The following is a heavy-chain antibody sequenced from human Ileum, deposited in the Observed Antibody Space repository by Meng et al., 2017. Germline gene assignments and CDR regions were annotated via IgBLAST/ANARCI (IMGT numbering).Heavy chain of an antibody. Sequence: ASVKVSCKASGYTFSTYYIHWVRQAPGQGLEWMGILRPRGGITSNAPRFQGRVTMTMDTSTSTVYMELSSLRSEDTAVYYCARADYDGSGYPLDYWGQGALVTVSS. D-gene: IGHD3-22*01. CDR2: LRPRGGIT. J-gene: IGHJ4*02. CDR3: ARADYDGSGYPLDY. V-gene: IGHV1-46*01. CDR1: GYTFSTYY.